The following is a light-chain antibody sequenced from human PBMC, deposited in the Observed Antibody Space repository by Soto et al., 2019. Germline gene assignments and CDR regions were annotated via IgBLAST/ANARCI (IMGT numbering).Light chain of an antibody. V-gene: IGLV2-23*02. CDR3: CSYAGNSEV. CDR1: SGDVGSYNL. CDR2: EVT. J-gene: IGLJ1*01. Sequence: QSVLTQPASVSGSPGQSITIPCTGTSGDVGSYNLVSWYQQHPGKAPKLLIYEVTERPSGVSNRFSGSKSGSTASLTISGLQPDDEADDYCCSYAGNSEVFGTGTKVTVL.